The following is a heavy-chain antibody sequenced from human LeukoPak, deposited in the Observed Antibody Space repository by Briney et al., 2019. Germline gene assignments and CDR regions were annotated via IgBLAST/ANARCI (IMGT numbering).Heavy chain of an antibody. CDR1: AFTVSSSY. V-gene: IGHV3-66*01. J-gene: IGHJ4*02. Sequence: QAGGSLRPSCAASAFTVSSSYLSWVRQAPGKGLEWVSVIYSGGSTYYADSVKGRFTISRDNSKNTLYLQMNSLRAEDTAVYYCARGWGSFDYWGQGALVTVSS. CDR3: ARGWGSFDY. D-gene: IGHD7-27*01. CDR2: IYSGGST.